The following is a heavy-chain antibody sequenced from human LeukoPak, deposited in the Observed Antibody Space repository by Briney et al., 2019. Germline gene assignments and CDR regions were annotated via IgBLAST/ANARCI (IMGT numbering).Heavy chain of an antibody. V-gene: IGHV4-31*03. CDR3: AGGTSYNWNGFDP. D-gene: IGHD1-20*01. CDR2: IYYSGST. J-gene: IGHJ5*02. CDR1: GGSISSGGYY. Sequence: SETLSLTCTVSGGSISSGGYYWSWIRQHPGKGLEWIGYIYYSGSTYYNPSLKSRVTISVDTSKNQFSLKLSPVTAADTAVYYCAGGTSYNWNGFDPWGQGTLVTVSS.